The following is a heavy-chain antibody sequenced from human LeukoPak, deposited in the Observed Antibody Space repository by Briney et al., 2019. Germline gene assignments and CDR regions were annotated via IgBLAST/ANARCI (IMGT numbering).Heavy chain of an antibody. Sequence: PGGSLRLSCVVSGFTFSSYSMNWVRQAPGKGLEWVSYISSSSSTIYYADSVKGRFTISRDNAKNSLYLQMNSLRAEDTAVYYCARGSSEWTNYMDVWGKGTTVTVSS. CDR3: ARGSSEWTNYMDV. V-gene: IGHV3-48*04. CDR2: ISSSSSTI. CDR1: GFTFSSYS. J-gene: IGHJ6*03. D-gene: IGHD3-3*01.